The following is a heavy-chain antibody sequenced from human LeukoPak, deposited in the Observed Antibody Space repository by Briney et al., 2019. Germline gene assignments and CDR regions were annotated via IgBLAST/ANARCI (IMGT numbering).Heavy chain of an antibody. CDR3: ARAAWAGWYFDL. CDR2: IYYSGST. D-gene: IGHD7-27*01. Sequence: SETLSLTCTVSGGSISSYYWSWIRQPPGKGLEWIGYIYYSGSTNYNPSLTSRVTISVDTSKNQFSLKLTSVTAADTAVYYCARAAWAGWYFDLWGRGTLVTVSS. V-gene: IGHV4-59*01. J-gene: IGHJ2*01. CDR1: GGSISSYY.